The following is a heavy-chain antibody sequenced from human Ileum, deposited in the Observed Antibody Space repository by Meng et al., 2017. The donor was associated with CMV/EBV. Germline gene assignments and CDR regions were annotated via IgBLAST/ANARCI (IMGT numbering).Heavy chain of an antibody. D-gene: IGHD2-2*01. CDR3: ARAISSNCYLEECRQYFDS. Sequence: QVQLVQFGAEVKKPGASVKVSCKASGYTFTGYYMHWVRQAPGQGLEWMQWINPNSGGTNYAQKFQGWVTMTRDTSITAYMELSRLRSDDTAVYYCARAISSNCYLEECRQYFDSWGQGTLVTVSS. CDR2: INPNSGGT. J-gene: IGHJ4*02. CDR1: GYTFTGYY. V-gene: IGHV1-2*04.